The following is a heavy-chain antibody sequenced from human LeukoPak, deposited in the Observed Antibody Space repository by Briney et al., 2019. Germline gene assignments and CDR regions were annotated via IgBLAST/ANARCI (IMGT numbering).Heavy chain of an antibody. V-gene: IGHV4-61*01. Sequence: SETLSLTCTVSGGSISSSSYYWTWIRQPPGKGLEWIGYIYYSGSTNHNPSLKSRVIISRDTSKNQLSLKLSSVTAADTAVYYCAARDSSSWYGAFDIWGQGTMVTVLS. CDR3: AARDSSSWYGAFDI. J-gene: IGHJ3*02. CDR2: IYYSGST. D-gene: IGHD6-13*01. CDR1: GGSISSSSYY.